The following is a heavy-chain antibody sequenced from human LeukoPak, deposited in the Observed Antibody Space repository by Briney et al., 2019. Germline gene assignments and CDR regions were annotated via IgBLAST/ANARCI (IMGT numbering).Heavy chain of an antibody. Sequence: PSETLSLTCTVSGGSISSHYWSWIRQPPGKGLEWIGYIYYSGSTNYNPSLKSRVTISVDTSKNQFSLKLSSVTAADTAVYYCARVLDDSSGYNFDYWGQGTLVTVSS. CDR2: IYYSGST. CDR3: ARVLDDSSGYNFDY. CDR1: GGSISSHY. V-gene: IGHV4-59*11. D-gene: IGHD3-22*01. J-gene: IGHJ4*02.